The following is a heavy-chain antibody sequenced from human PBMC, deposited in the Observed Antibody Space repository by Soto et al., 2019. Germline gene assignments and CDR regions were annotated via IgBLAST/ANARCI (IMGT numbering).Heavy chain of an antibody. Sequence: GGSLRLSCAASGFTFGEYAMHWVRQGPGKGLEWVSGINWNSGDVIYADSVKGRFTISRDNARNSLYLQLNSLRSEDTAFYYCAKGISTSGLFRAFDSWGQGTLVTVSS. CDR3: AKGISTSGLFRAFDS. CDR2: INWNSGDV. CDR1: GFTFGEYA. D-gene: IGHD6-19*01. V-gene: IGHV3-9*01. J-gene: IGHJ4*02.